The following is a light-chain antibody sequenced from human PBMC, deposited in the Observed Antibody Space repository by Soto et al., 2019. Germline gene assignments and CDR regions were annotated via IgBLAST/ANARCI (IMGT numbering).Light chain of an antibody. CDR3: QVWDSSSDHPGV. J-gene: IGLJ3*02. CDR1: NIGSKN. CDR2: DDS. V-gene: IGLV3-21*02. Sequence: SYVLTQPPSVSVAPGQTARITCGGNNIGSKNVHWYQQKPGQAPVLVVYDDSDRPSGIPERLSGSNSGNTATLTISRVEAGDEADYSCQVWDSSSDHPGVFGGGTKLTVL.